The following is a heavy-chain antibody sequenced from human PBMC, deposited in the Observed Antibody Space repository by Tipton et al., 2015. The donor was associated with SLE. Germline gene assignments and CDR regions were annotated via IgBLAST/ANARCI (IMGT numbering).Heavy chain of an antibody. J-gene: IGHJ1*01. D-gene: IGHD5-12*01. CDR2: INHSGST. V-gene: IGHV4-34*01. Sequence: TLSLTCAVYGGAFSGYYCSWIRQPPGKGVGWVGEINHSGSTNYNPSLKSRVTISVDASKNQFSLKLTSLTAADTAVYYCATGYDFQTGWFQHWGQGTLVTVSS. CDR1: GGAFSGYY. CDR3: ATGYDFQTGWFQH.